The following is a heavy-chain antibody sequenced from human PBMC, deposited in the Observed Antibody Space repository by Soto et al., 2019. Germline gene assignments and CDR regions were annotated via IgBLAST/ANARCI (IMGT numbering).Heavy chain of an antibody. D-gene: IGHD3-3*01. CDR2: IYYSGST. CDR1: GGSISSSSYY. Sequence: QLQLQESGPGLVKPSETLSLTCTVSGGSISSSSYYWGWIRQPPGKGLEWIGSIYYSGSTYYNPSLKSRVTISVDTSKNQFSLKLSSVTAADTAVYYCARPVLELITIFGVVISSWFDPWGQGTLVTVSS. V-gene: IGHV4-39*01. J-gene: IGHJ5*02. CDR3: ARPVLELITIFGVVISSWFDP.